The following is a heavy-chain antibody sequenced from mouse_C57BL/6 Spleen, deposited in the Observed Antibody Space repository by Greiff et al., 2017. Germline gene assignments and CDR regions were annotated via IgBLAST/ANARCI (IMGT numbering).Heavy chain of an antibody. CDR3: ARDGYDWFAY. J-gene: IGHJ3*01. V-gene: IGHV5-4*03. D-gene: IGHD2-2*01. CDR2: ISDGGSYT. CDR1: GFTFSSYA. Sequence: EVKLQESGGGLVKPGGSLKLSCAASGFTFSSYAMSWVRQTPEKRLEWVATISDGGSYTYYPDNVKGRFTISRDNAKNNLYLQMSHLKSEDTAMYYCARDGYDWFAYWGQGTLVTVSA.